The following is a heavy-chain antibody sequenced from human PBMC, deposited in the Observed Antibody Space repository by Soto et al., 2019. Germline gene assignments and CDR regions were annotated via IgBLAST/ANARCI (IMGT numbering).Heavy chain of an antibody. CDR3: AREVKGGVAGYYYYYYGMDV. V-gene: IGHV4-34*01. J-gene: IGHJ6*02. D-gene: IGHD6-19*01. CDR2: INHSGST. CDR1: GGSFSGYY. Sequence: SETLSLTCAVYGGSFSGYYWSWTRQPPGKGLEWIGEINHSGSTNYNPSLKSRVTISVDTSKNQFSLKLSSVTAADTAVYYCAREVKGGVAGYYYYYYGMDVWGQGTTVTVSS.